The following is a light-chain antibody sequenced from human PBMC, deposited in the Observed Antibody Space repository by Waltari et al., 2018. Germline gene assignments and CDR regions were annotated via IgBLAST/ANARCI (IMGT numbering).Light chain of an antibody. J-gene: IGKJ4*01. CDR1: QGINNY. Sequence: IQLTQSPSSLSASVGDRVTITCRASQGINNYLAWYQQKPGEAPKPLIYFASTLERGVPSRFSGSGSGTDFTLTIRSLQPEDFATYCCQHLNGYPITFGGGTKVELK. CDR3: QHLNGYPIT. V-gene: IGKV1-9*01. CDR2: FAS.